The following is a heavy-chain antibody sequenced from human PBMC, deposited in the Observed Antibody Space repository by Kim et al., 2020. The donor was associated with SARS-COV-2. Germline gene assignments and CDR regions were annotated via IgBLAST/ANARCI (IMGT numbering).Heavy chain of an antibody. Sequence: SETLSLTCAVYGGSFSGYYWSWIRQPPGKGLEWIGEINHSGSTNYNPSLKSRVTISVDTSKNQFSLKLSSVTAADTAVYYCARGAHYYDSSGYYRLGQGTLVTVSS. CDR1: GGSFSGYY. CDR2: INHSGST. V-gene: IGHV4-34*01. J-gene: IGHJ5*02. D-gene: IGHD3-22*01. CDR3: ARGAHYYDSSGYYR.